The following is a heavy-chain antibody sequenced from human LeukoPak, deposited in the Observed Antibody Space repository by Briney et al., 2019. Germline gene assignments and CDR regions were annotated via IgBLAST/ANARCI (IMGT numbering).Heavy chain of an antibody. Sequence: GASVKVSCKASGYTFTNYGISWVRQAPGQGLEWMGWISAYNGNTNYAQKLQGRVTMATDTSTSTVYMELRSLRSDDTAVYYCARHPTISVAGMDVDYWGQGTLVTVSS. V-gene: IGHV1-18*01. D-gene: IGHD6-19*01. J-gene: IGHJ4*02. CDR3: ARHPTISVAGMDVDY. CDR2: ISAYNGNT. CDR1: GYTFTNYG.